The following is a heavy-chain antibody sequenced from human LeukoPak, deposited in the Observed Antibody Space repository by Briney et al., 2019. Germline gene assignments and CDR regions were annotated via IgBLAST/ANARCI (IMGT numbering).Heavy chain of an antibody. J-gene: IGHJ4*02. D-gene: IGHD3-10*01. V-gene: IGHV3-7*01. Sequence: GGSLRLSCAASGFIFSSYWMSWVRQAPGKGLEWVANIKQDESERYYVDSVKGRFTISRDNAKNSLYLQMNSLRAEDTAVYYCARVPAGNYYGSGSYPDYWGQGTLVTVSS. CDR3: ARVPAGNYYGSGSYPDY. CDR2: IKQDESER. CDR1: GFIFSSYW.